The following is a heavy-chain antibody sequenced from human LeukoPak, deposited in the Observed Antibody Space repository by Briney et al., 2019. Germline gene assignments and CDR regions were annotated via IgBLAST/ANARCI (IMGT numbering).Heavy chain of an antibody. CDR3: ARSLSSHDENNFDY. CDR2: INPNSGGT. V-gene: IGHV1-2*06. CDR1: GYTFTGYY. J-gene: IGHJ4*02. Sequence: ASVKVSCKASGYTFTGYYMHWVRQAPGQGLEWMGRINPNSGGTNYAQKFQGRVTMTRDTSISTAYMELSRLRSDDTAVYYCARSLSSHDENNFDYWGQGTLVTVSS. D-gene: IGHD6-13*01.